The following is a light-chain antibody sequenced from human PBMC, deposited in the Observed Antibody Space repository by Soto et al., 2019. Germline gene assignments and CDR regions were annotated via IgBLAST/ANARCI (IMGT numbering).Light chain of an antibody. V-gene: IGKV3-11*01. CDR1: QSVSRN. CDR2: DAS. Sequence: EIVLTQSPAILSLSPGERATFSCRASQSVSRNLDWYQHKPGQTPRLLIYDASNRATGIPVRFSGSGSGTDFTLTISSLEPEDFAVYYCQQRSNGLSFGPGTKWTSN. J-gene: IGKJ3*01. CDR3: QQRSNGLS.